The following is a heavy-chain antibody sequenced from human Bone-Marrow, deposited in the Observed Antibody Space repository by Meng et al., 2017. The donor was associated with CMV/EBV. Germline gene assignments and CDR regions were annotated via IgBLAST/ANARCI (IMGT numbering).Heavy chain of an antibody. CDR2: INHSGST. D-gene: IGHD3-10*01. Sequence: GGSIRGYYSGSIRQPPGEGLEWIGEINHSGSTNYTPSLKSRVTISVDTSKNQFSLKLSSVTAADTAVYYCARGLRRGTMVRGVIIDYWGQGTLVTVSS. CDR3: ARGLRRGTMVRGVIIDY. CDR1: GGSIRGYY. J-gene: IGHJ4*02. V-gene: IGHV4-34*01.